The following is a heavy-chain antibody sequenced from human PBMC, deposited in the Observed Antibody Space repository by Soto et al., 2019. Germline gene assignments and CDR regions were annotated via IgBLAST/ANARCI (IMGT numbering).Heavy chain of an antibody. CDR1: GFIFRDWV. CDR3: ARENRASPDC. Sequence: GGSVKLSCAASGFIFRDWVMSLIRQAPGKGLEWISYSSKDSGRATRYADSVKGRFTMCSDNAKNSLFLKMNNLTVEETAVYYCARENRASPDCWGQRTLGTVSS. CDR2: SSKDSGRAT. J-gene: IGHJ4*02. V-gene: IGHV3-11*01.